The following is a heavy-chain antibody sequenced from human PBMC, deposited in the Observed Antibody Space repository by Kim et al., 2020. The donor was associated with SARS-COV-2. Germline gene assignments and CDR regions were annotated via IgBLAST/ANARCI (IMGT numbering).Heavy chain of an antibody. CDR3: ARHRFGGVIGDFDY. CDR1: CGSISSYY. Sequence: SETLSLTCTVSCGSISSYYWSWIRQPPIKGLEWIGYIYYSGSTNYNPSLKTRVTISVDTSKNQFSLKLSSVTAADTAVYYCARHRFGGVIGDFDYWGQGTLVTVSS. CDR2: IYYSGST. J-gene: IGHJ4*02. V-gene: IGHV4-59*08. D-gene: IGHD3-16*02.